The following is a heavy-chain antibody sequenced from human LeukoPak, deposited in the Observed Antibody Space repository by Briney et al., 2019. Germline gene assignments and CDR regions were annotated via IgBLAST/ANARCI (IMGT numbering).Heavy chain of an antibody. CDR1: GGSISSYY. J-gene: IGHJ2*01. CDR3: ARGLSSSWYWYFDL. CDR2: IYYSGST. Sequence: SETLSLTCTVSGGSISSYYWSWIRQPPGKGLEWIGYIYYSGSTNYNPSLKSRVTMSVDTSKNQFSLKLSSVTAADTAVYYCARGLSSSWYWYFDLWGRGTLVTVSS. V-gene: IGHV4-59*01. D-gene: IGHD6-13*01.